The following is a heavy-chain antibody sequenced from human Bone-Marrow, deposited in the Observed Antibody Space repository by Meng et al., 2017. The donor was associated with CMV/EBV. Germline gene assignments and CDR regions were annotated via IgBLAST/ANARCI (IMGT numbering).Heavy chain of an antibody. CDR1: GLTFSSHV. D-gene: IGHD6-13*01. CDR3: ATADIAAAGTGWYYFDY. J-gene: IGHJ4*02. Sequence: GESLKISCAASGLTFSSHVLHWVRQAPGKGLEWVSGINWNGGSTGYADSVKGRFTISRDNAKNSLYLQMNSLRAEDTAVYYCATADIAAAGTGWYYFDYWGQGTRVTVSS. V-gene: IGHV3-20*04. CDR2: INWNGGST.